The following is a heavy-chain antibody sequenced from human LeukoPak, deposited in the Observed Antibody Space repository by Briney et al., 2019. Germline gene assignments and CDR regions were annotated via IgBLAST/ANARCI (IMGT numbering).Heavy chain of an antibody. CDR2: ISYDGSNK. CDR1: GFTFSSYA. CDR3: AKDRWLQYYFDY. J-gene: IGHJ4*02. V-gene: IGHV3-30-3*01. Sequence: GRSLRLSCAASGFTFSSYAMHWVRQAPGKGLEWVAVISYDGSNKYYADSVKGRFTISRDNSKNTLYLQMNSLRAEDTAVYYCAKDRWLQYYFDYWGQGTLVTVSS. D-gene: IGHD5-12*01.